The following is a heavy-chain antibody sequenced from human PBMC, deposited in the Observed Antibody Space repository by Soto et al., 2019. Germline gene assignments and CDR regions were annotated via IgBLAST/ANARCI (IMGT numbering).Heavy chain of an antibody. V-gene: IGHV3-23*01. CDR2: ISGSGGRT. CDR1: GLTFSSYP. CDR3: AKAGYDFWSGYPRLYYYGMDV. Sequence: EVQLLESGGGLVQPGGSLRLSCAASGLTFSSYPMSGVRQAPGKGREWFSAISGSGGRTYYADSVKGRFTISRDNSKNTLYLQMNSLRAEDTAVYYCAKAGYDFWSGYPRLYYYGMDVWGQGTTVTVSS. D-gene: IGHD3-3*01. J-gene: IGHJ6*02.